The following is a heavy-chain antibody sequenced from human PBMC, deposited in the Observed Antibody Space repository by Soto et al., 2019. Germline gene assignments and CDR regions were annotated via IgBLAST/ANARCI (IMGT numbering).Heavy chain of an antibody. J-gene: IGHJ6*04. CDR3: ARGLSGYSYGYFIYYGMDV. CDR2: ISYDGSNK. V-gene: IGHV3-30-3*01. CDR1: GFTFSSYA. D-gene: IGHD5-18*01. Sequence: QVQLVESGGGVVQPGRSLRLSCAASGFTFSSYAMHWVRQAPGKGLEWVAVISYDGSNKYYADSVKGRFTISRDNSKNTLYLQMNSLRAEDTAVYYCARGLSGYSYGYFIYYGMDVWGKGTTVTVSS.